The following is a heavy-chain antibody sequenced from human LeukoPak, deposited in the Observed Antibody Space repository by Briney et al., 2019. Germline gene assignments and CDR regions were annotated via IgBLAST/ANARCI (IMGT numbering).Heavy chain of an antibody. CDR1: GYSISSGYY. V-gene: IGHV4-38-2*02. CDR3: ASQWLGPPGGWFDP. CDR2: IYHSGST. J-gene: IGHJ5*02. Sequence: SETLSLTCTVSGYSISSGYYWGWIRQPPGKGLEWIGSIYHSGSTYYNPSLKSRVTISVDTSKNQFSLKLSSVTAADTAVYYCASQWLGPPGGWFDPWGQGTLVTVSS. D-gene: IGHD6-19*01.